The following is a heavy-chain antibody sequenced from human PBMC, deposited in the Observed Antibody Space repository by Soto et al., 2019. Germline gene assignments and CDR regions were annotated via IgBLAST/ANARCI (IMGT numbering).Heavy chain of an antibody. CDR1: GFTFSSYA. Sequence: GGSLRLSCAASGFTFSSYAMHWVRQAPGKGLEWVAVISYDGSNKYYADSVKGRFTISRDNSKNTLYLQMNSLRAEDTAVYYCARGTTYNWNYFDYWGQGTLVTVSS. J-gene: IGHJ4*02. V-gene: IGHV3-30-3*01. CDR3: ARGTTYNWNYFDY. D-gene: IGHD1-20*01. CDR2: ISYDGSNK.